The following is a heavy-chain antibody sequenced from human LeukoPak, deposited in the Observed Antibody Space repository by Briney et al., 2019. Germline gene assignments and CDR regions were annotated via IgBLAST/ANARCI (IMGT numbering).Heavy chain of an antibody. CDR1: GFTFDDYG. Sequence: GGSLRLSCAASGFTFDDYGMSWVRQAPGKGLEWVSGINWNGGSTGYADSVKGRFTISRDNTKNSLYLQMNSLSAEDAALYYWTRDGIYSSGWYSPSDYWGQGTLVTVSS. CDR3: TRDGIYSSGWYSPSDY. CDR2: INWNGGST. D-gene: IGHD6-13*01. J-gene: IGHJ4*02. V-gene: IGHV3-20*04.